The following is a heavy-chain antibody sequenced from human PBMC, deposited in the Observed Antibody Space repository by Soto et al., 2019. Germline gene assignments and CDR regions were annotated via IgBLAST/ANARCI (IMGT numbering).Heavy chain of an antibody. Sequence: SVKVSCKASGGTISSYAISWVRQAPGQGLEWMGGIIPIFGTANYAQKFQGRVTITADESTSTACMELSSLRSEDTAVYYCAREAGYSSGWSATNYFDYWGQGTLVTVSS. CDR3: AREAGYSSGWSATNYFDY. CDR2: IIPIFGTA. J-gene: IGHJ4*02. D-gene: IGHD6-19*01. V-gene: IGHV1-69*13. CDR1: GGTISSYA.